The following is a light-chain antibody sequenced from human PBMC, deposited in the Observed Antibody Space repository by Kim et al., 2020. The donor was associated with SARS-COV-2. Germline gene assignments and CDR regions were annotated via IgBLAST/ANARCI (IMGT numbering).Light chain of an antibody. J-gene: IGLJ1*01. CDR2: DVI. Sequence: QSALTQPASVSGSPGQSITISCTGNSSDVGGYNYVYWYQQNPGKAPKLLIYDVIQWPSGASNRFSGSKSGNTASLTISGLQADDEADYYCSSYAGSNTVVFGTGTKVTVL. CDR1: SSDVGGYNY. CDR3: SSYAGSNTVV. V-gene: IGLV2-14*01.